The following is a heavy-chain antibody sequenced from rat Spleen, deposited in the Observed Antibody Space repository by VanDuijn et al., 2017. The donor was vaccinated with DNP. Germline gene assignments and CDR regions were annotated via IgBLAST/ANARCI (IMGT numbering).Heavy chain of an antibody. CDR3: ASRPPPTRGPFDY. CDR1: GFTFRSFP. D-gene: IGHD1-4*01. Sequence: EVQVIESGGGFVQPGGSMKLSCEASGFTFRSFPMAWVRQAPTKGLEWVASISYDGGSTYYRDSVKGRFTISRDNAKSSLYLQMDSLRSEDTATYYWASRPPPTRGPFDYWGQGVTVTVSS. V-gene: IGHV5-46*01. J-gene: IGHJ2*01. CDR2: ISYDGGST.